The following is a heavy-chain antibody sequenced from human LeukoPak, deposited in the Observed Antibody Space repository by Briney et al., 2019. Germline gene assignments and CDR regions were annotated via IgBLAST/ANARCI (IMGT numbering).Heavy chain of an antibody. CDR3: TTTYIVASTRKFGDY. J-gene: IGHJ4*02. Sequence: GGSLRLSCAASGFIFSNAWINWVRQAPGKGLEWVGRIKSKTEGGTTDYAAPVKGRFTISRDDSQNTVDLQISSLTAEDTAMYFCTTTYIVASTRKFGDYWGQGTLVVVSS. CDR1: GFIFSNAW. CDR2: IKSKTEGGTT. D-gene: IGHD5-12*01. V-gene: IGHV3-15*01.